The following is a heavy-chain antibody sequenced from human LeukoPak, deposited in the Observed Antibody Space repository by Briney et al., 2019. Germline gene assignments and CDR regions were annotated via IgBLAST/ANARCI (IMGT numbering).Heavy chain of an antibody. CDR2: IYYSGTT. CDR3: ARDNSVRDEAWWFNP. V-gene: IGHV4-39*02. D-gene: IGHD5-24*01. CDR1: GGSISSSSYY. Sequence: PSETLSLTCTVSGGSISSSSYYWGWIRQPPGEGLEWIGSIYYSGTTYYNPSLKSRLTISVDTSKNQFSLILSSVTAADTAVYYCARDNSVRDEAWWFNPWGQGTLVTVSS. J-gene: IGHJ5*02.